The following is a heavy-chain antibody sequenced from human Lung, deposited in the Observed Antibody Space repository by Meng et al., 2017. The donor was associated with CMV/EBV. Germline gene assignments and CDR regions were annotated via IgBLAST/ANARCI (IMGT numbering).Heavy chain of an antibody. CDR1: GFSFSTSGVS. CDR2: IYWDADK. V-gene: IGHV2-5*05. D-gene: IGHD5-18*01. CDR3: AHNRGHSAVDFDY. Sequence: TLQESDRTLVKSTQPPALTCSFSGFSFSTSGVSMGWIRQPPGKALDWLALIYWDADKGYGPSLKSRPTITKDTAKDQVVLTLTNIDPVDTARHYCAHNRGHSAVDFDYFGQACLVTVSS. J-gene: IGHJ4*01.